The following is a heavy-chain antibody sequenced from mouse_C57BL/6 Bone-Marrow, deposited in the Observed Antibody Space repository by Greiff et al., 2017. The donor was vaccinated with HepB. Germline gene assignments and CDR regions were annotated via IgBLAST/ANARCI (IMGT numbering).Heavy chain of an antibody. CDR3: ARDAHRDYYGSSYNYAMDY. J-gene: IGHJ4*01. CDR2: INYDGSST. D-gene: IGHD1-1*01. V-gene: IGHV5-16*01. CDR1: GFTFSDYY. Sequence: DVMLVESEGGLVQPGRSMKLSCTASGFTFSDYYMAWVRQVPEKGLEWVANINYDGSSTYYLDSLKSRFIISRDNAKNILYLQMSRLKSEDTATYYCARDAHRDYYGSSYNYAMDYWGQGTSVTVSS.